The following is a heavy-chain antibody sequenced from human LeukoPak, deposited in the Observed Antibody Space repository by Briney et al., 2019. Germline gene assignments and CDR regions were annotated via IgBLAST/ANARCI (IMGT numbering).Heavy chain of an antibody. CDR3: ARQEHSNYGAPNWFDP. Sequence: SETLSLTCTVSGGSISSSSYYWGWIRQPPGKGLEWIGSIYYSGSTYYNPSLKSRVTISVDTSKNQFSLKLSSVTAADTAVYYCARQEHSNYGAPNWFDPWGQGTLVTVSS. D-gene: IGHD4-11*01. CDR2: IYYSGST. J-gene: IGHJ5*02. V-gene: IGHV4-39*01. CDR1: GGSISSSSYY.